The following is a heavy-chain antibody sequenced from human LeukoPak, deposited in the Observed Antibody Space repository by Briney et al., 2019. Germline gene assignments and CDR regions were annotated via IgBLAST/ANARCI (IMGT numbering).Heavy chain of an antibody. CDR2: ISPYNGNT. CDR3: ATDHRQSSSSSYYYYMDV. V-gene: IGHV1-18*01. CDR1: GYTFTNCD. J-gene: IGHJ6*03. D-gene: IGHD6-6*01. Sequence: ASVKVSCKASGYTFTNCDISWVRQAPGQGLEWMGWISPYNGNTNYAQKFQGRVTMTTHTSTSTAYMELRSLRSDDTAVYYCATDHRQSSSSSYYYYMDVWGTGTTVTVSS.